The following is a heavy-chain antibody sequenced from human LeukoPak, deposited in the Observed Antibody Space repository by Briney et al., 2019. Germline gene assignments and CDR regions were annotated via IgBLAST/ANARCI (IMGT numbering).Heavy chain of an antibody. CDR2: IYHSGRT. CDR1: GYSISSGYY. V-gene: IGHV4-38-2*02. J-gene: IGHJ6*03. Sequence: PSETLSLTCTVSGYSISSGYYWGWIRQPPGKGLEWIGSIYHSGRTFYNPSLKSRVTISVHTSKNQFSLKLSSVTAADTAVYYCARLTKDDSGSYRFGKKKRGYMDVWGKGTTVTISS. CDR3: ARLTKDDSGSYRFGKKKRGYMDV. D-gene: IGHD3-10*01.